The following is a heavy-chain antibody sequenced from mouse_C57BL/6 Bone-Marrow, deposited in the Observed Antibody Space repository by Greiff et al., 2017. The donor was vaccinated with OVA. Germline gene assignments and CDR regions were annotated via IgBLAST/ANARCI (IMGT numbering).Heavy chain of an antibody. CDR1: GFTFSSYA. CDR3: ARVFIYYYGSSSFAY. V-gene: IGHV5-4*03. J-gene: IGHJ3*01. D-gene: IGHD1-1*01. CDR2: ISDGGSYT. Sequence: EVKVVESGGGLVKPGGSLKLSCAASGFTFSSYAMSWVRQTPEKRLEWVATISDGGSYTYYPDNVKGRFTISRDNAKNNLYLQMSHLKSEDTAMYYCARVFIYYYGSSSFAYWGQGTLVTVSA.